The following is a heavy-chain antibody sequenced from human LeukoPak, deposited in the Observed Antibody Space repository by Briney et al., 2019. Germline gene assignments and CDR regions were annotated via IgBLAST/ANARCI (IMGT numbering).Heavy chain of an antibody. CDR2: ISYDGSNK. Sequence: GGSLRLSCAASGFTFSSYAMHWVRQAPGKGLEWVAVISYDGSNKYYADSVKGRFTSSRDNSKNTLYLQMNSLRAEDTAVYYCARDRIVVVPVASLGGAGLLDYWGQGTLVTVSS. CDR1: GFTFSSYA. D-gene: IGHD2-2*01. J-gene: IGHJ4*02. V-gene: IGHV3-30*01. CDR3: ARDRIVVVPVASLGGAGLLDY.